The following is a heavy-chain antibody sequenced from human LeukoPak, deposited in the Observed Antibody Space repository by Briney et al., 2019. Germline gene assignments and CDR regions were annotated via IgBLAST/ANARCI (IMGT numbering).Heavy chain of an antibody. CDR1: GGSLRSYY. CDR3: ARGRNDNGGMFFDS. CDR2: ISYSGYT. V-gene: IGHV4-59*01. D-gene: IGHD4-23*01. Sequence: SETLSLTCTVSGGSLRSYYWSWIRPAPGQGLEWIGFISYSGYTSYSPSLKSRVAISLDTSKSQFSLRLSSMTAADTAFYYCARGRNDNGGMFFDSWAQGMLVTVSS. J-gene: IGHJ4*02.